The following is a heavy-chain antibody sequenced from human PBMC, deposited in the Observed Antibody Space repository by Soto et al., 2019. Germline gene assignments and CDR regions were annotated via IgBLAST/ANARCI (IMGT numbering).Heavy chain of an antibody. CDR1: GFTFSNAW. V-gene: IGHV3-15*01. D-gene: IGHD2-2*01. J-gene: IGHJ6*03. Sequence: GGSLRLSCAASGFTFSNAWMSWVRQAPGKGLEWVGRIKSKTDGGTTDYAAPVKGRFTISRDDSKNTLYLQMNSLKTADTAVYYCTTPPEYYYYYYMDVWGKGTTVTVSS. CDR2: IKSKTDGGTT. CDR3: TTPPEYYYYYYMDV.